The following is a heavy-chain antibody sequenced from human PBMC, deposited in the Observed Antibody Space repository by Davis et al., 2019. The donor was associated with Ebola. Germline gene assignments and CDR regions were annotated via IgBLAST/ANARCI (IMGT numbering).Heavy chain of an antibody. V-gene: IGHV3-7*01. CDR1: GFSFSSYW. J-gene: IGHJ4*02. D-gene: IGHD3-3*01. Sequence: PGGSLRLSCAASGFSFSSYWLSWVRQAPGKGLEWVANINQDGSDQQYVGSVKGRFTVSRDNAKNSLYLQMNSLRAEDTAVYYCAREDFWSGYYTGDYWGQGTLVTVSS. CDR2: INQDGSDQ. CDR3: AREDFWSGYYTGDY.